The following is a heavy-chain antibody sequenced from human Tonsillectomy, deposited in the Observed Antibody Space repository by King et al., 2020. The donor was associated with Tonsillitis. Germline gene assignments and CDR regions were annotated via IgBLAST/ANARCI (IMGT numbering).Heavy chain of an antibody. Sequence: VQLVESGGGLIQPGGSLRLSCASSGFSVSRNYMNWVRQAPGKGLEWVSVIYSGGRIYYTDSVKGRFTISRDNSKNTVYLQMNNLRAEDTAVDYCASVEMATAGYSCGMDVWGQGXTVTVAS. D-gene: IGHD5-24*01. CDR3: ASVEMATAGYSCGMDV. J-gene: IGHJ6*02. CDR2: IYSGGRI. CDR1: GFSVSRNY. V-gene: IGHV3-53*01.